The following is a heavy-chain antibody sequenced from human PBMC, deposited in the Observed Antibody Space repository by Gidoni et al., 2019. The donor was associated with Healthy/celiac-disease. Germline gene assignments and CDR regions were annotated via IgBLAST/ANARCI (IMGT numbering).Heavy chain of an antibody. V-gene: IGHV1-46*01. CDR3: ASAGGMVAESDY. J-gene: IGHJ4*02. Sequence: TPGASVTVSCKASGYTFTSYYMHWVRQAPGQGLEWMGIINPSGGSTSYAQKFQGRVTMTRDTSTSTVYMELSSLRSEDTAVYYCASAGGMVAESDYWGQGTLVTVSS. CDR2: INPSGGST. D-gene: IGHD1-26*01. CDR1: GYTFTSYY.